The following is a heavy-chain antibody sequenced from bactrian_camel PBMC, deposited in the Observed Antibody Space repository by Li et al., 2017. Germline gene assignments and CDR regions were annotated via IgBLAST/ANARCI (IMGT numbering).Heavy chain of an antibody. V-gene: IGHV3S40*01. D-gene: IGHD2*01. CDR1: GFTFSSYY. CDR2: IYSSGDTL. J-gene: IGHJ4*01. CDR3: AARSQPGVVPPLVETSYNR. Sequence: DVQLVESGGGLVQPGGSLRLSCATSGFTFSSYYMSWVRQAPGKGLEWVSTIYSSGDTLYYADSVKGRFTISHDNDKHSLYLQMNALLPEDTGTYYCAARSQPGVVPPLVETSYNRWSQGTQVTVS.